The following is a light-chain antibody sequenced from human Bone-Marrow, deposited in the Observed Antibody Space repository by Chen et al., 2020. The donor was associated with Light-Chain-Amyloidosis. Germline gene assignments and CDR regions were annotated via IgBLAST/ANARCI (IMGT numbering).Light chain of an antibody. CDR2: EDD. CDR1: SGSIATNY. J-gene: IGLJ3*02. V-gene: IGLV6-57*01. Sequence: NFMLTQPHSVSESPGKTVIISCTRSSGSIATNYVQWYQQRPGSSPTTVIYEDDQRHSGVPDRFSGSIDRSYNSASLTISGLKTEDEAEYYCQSYQGSSQGVFGGGTKLTVL. CDR3: QSYQGSSQGV.